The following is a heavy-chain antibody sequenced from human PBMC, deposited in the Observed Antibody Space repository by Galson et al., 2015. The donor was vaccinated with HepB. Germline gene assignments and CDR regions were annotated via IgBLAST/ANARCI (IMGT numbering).Heavy chain of an antibody. Sequence: SVKVSCKASGYTFTSYGISWVRQAPGQGLEWMGWISAYNGNTNYAQKLQGRVTMTTDTSTSTAYMELRSLRSDDTAVYYCARDGEGQWLVLGYFQHWGQGTLVTVSS. CDR1: GYTFTSYG. CDR3: ARDGEGQWLVLGYFQH. V-gene: IGHV1-18*01. J-gene: IGHJ1*01. CDR2: ISAYNGNT. D-gene: IGHD6-19*01.